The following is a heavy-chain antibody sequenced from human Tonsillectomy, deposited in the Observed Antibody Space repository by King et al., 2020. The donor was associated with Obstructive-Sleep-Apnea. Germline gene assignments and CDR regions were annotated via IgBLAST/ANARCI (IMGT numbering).Heavy chain of an antibody. CDR2: ISWNSGTI. J-gene: IGHJ6*02. CDR3: VKGDYGSGQSGGDV. CDR1: GFTFDDDA. Sequence: DVQLVESGGGLVQPGRSLRLSCAVSGFTFDDDAMHWVRQAPGKGLEWVSGISWNSGTIGYVDSVKGRFTISRDNAKNSLYLQMNSLRAEDTALYYCVKGDYGSGQSGGDVWGQGTTVTVSS. D-gene: IGHD3-10*01. V-gene: IGHV3-9*01.